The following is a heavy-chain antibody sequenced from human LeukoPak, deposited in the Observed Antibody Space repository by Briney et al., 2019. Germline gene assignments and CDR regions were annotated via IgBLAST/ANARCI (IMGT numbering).Heavy chain of an antibody. D-gene: IGHD6-19*01. J-gene: IGHJ5*02. CDR2: IYHSGST. V-gene: IGHV4-4*02. CDR1: GGSISSSNW. CDR3: ARDIAVAGLNWFDP. Sequence: SETLSLTCAVSGGSISSSNWWSWVRPPPGKGLEWIGEIYHSGSTNYNPSLKSRVTISVDKSKNQFSLKLSSVTAADTAVYYCARDIAVAGLNWFDPWGQGTLVTVSS.